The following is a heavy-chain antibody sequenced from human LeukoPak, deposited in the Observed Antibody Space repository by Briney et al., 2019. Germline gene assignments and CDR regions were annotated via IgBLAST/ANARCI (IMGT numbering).Heavy chain of an antibody. CDR2: IYTSEST. CDR3: ARESPTLYDYIWGSYRPEHAFDI. Sequence: SETLSLTCTVSGGSISGYYWSWIRQPAGKGLEWIGRIYTSESTNYNPSLKSRVTMSVDTSKNQFSLKLSSVTAADTAVYYCARESPTLYDYIWGSYRPEHAFDIWGQGTMVTVSS. CDR1: GGSISGYY. V-gene: IGHV4-4*07. D-gene: IGHD3-16*02. J-gene: IGHJ3*02.